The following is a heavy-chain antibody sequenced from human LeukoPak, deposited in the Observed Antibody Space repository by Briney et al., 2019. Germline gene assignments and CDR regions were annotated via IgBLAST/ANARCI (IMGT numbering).Heavy chain of an antibody. Sequence: SETLSLTCTVSGYSINSGYYWGWIRQPPGKGLEWIGSIYHSGSTYYNPSLKSRVTISVDTSKNQFSLKLSSVTAADTAVYYCARDLGYGDYGVYYWGQGTLVTVSS. CDR2: IYHSGST. D-gene: IGHD4-17*01. CDR3: ARDLGYGDYGVYY. CDR1: GYSINSGYY. V-gene: IGHV4-38-2*02. J-gene: IGHJ4*02.